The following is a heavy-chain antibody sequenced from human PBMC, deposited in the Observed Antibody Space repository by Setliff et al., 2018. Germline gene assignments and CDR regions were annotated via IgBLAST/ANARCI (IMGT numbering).Heavy chain of an antibody. J-gene: IGHJ3*02. CDR3: ARVATYAFDI. CDR1: GYSISSGYY. Sequence: KSSETLSLTCTVSGYSISSGYYWGWIRQPPGKGLEWIGSIYHSGSTYYNPSLKSRVTISVDTSKNQFSLKLSSVTAADTAVYYCARVATYAFDIWGQGTMVTVSS. CDR2: IYHSGST. V-gene: IGHV4-38-2*02.